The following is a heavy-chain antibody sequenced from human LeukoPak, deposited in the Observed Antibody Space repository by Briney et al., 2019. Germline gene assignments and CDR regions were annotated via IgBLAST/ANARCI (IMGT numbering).Heavy chain of an antibody. D-gene: IGHD3-3*01. J-gene: IGHJ4*02. CDR1: GGSISSYY. CDR3: ARQLGGWAITIFGVVIQGMSDF. Sequence: SETLSLTCTVSGGSISSYYWSWIRQPPGKGLEWIGYIYYSGSTNYNPSLKSRVTISVDTSKNQFSLKLSSVTAADTAVYYCARQLGGWAITIFGVVIQGMSDFWGQGTLVTVSS. V-gene: IGHV4-59*08. CDR2: IYYSGST.